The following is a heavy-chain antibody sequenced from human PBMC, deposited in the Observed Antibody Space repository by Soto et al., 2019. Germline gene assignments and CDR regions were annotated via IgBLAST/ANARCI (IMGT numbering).Heavy chain of an antibody. CDR3: ARGAAGCTENYGMDV. CDR1: GFTFSSYA. CDR2: ISYDGNNL. D-gene: IGHD6-13*01. Sequence: QVQLVESGGGVVQPGRSLRLSCAASGFTFSSYAMHWVRQAPGKGLEWVAVISYDGNNLYFADSVKGRFTISRDNSKNTLWLQMNSLRAEDTAIYYCARGAAGCTENYGMDVWGQGTTVTVSS. J-gene: IGHJ6*02. V-gene: IGHV3-30-3*01.